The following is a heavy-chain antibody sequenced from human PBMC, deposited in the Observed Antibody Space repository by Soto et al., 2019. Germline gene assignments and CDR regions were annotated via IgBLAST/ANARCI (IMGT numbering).Heavy chain of an antibody. CDR2: IKQDGSEK. J-gene: IGHJ4*02. CDR3: ARDSSGVWRGYQSY. CDR1: GFIFSSYW. V-gene: IGHV3-7*03. D-gene: IGHD3-16*02. Sequence: PGVSLRLSCAASGFIFSSYWMTWVRQAPGKGLEWVANIKQDGSEKYYVDSVQGRLIISRDNAQNSLFLQMDSLRVEDSAMYYCARDSSGVWRGYQSYWGQGA.